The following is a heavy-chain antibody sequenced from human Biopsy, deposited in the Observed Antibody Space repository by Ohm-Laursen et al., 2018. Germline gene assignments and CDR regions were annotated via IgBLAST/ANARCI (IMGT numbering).Heavy chain of an antibody. CDR3: AADINVWNVNY. D-gene: IGHD1-1*01. CDR2: FAPENGKT. V-gene: IGHV1-24*01. J-gene: IGHJ4*02. CDR1: GYTLNELS. Sequence: ASVKVSCKVSGYTLNELSMHWVRQVPGKGLVWMGGFAPENGKTVYAQNFQARVSLTEDTSTDTAYMELRSLRSEDTAVYYCAADINVWNVNYWGQGTQVTVSS.